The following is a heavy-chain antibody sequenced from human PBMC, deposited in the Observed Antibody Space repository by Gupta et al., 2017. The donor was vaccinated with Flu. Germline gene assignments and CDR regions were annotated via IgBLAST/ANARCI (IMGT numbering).Heavy chain of an antibody. J-gene: IGHJ1*01. D-gene: IGHD3-3*01. CDR3: ARVYYTSREYFQN. CDR1: GYIFTAFC. CDR2: VSSYNGDT. V-gene: IGHV1-18*04. Sequence: RLGQSGVAVTEHGASVIVSCNTSGYIFTAFCIIWLRQAPGQGVEWMGWVSSYNGDTKYAQKFLGRVTMTTDTSTKTAYLALGGLRSDDTAGYYCARVYYTSREYFQNWGQGTMVIVSS.